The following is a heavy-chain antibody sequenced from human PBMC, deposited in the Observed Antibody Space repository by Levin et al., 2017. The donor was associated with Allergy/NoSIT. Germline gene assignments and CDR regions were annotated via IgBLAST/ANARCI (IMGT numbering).Heavy chain of an antibody. CDR2: VYWDNDR. V-gene: IGHV2-5*02. CDR1: GFSLTTYGVG. D-gene: IGHD1-26*01. Sequence: VSGPTLVKPTQTLTLTCTFSGFSLTTYGVGVAWIRQPPGKALEWLAVVYWDNDRRYNPSLKSTLSITKDTSKNQVVLTMTNMDPVDTATYFCALTGGSAIRFELRTLNPWGQGILVTVSS. J-gene: IGHJ5*02. CDR3: ALTGGSAIRFELRTLNP.